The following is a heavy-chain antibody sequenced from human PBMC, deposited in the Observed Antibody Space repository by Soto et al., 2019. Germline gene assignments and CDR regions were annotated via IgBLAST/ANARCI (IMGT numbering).Heavy chain of an antibody. D-gene: IGHD1-26*01. Sequence: SEPLSLTCAVSGGTISSSNLCCWVRQPPGKGLEWIGEIYHSGSTNYTPSLKSRVTISVDKSKKQFSLKLSSVTAADSAVYYCPTKSYGYDWFDPWGQGTRVTFSS. V-gene: IGHV4-4*02. CDR2: IYHSGST. J-gene: IGHJ5*02. CDR1: GGTISSSNL. CDR3: PTKSYGYDWFDP.